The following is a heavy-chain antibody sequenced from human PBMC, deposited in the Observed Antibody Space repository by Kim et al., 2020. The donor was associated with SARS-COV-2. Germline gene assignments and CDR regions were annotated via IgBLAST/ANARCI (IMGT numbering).Heavy chain of an antibody. J-gene: IGHJ3*02. CDR1: GGSISSYY. D-gene: IGHD3-22*01. CDR3: ARLNYYDSSGYYSKAFDI. CDR2: IYYSGST. V-gene: IGHV4-59*01. Sequence: SETLSLTCTVSGGSISSYYWSWIRQPPGKGLEWIGYIYYSGSTNYNPSLKSRVTISVDTSKNQFSLKLSSVTAADTAVYYCARLNYYDSSGYYSKAFDIWGQGTMVTVSS.